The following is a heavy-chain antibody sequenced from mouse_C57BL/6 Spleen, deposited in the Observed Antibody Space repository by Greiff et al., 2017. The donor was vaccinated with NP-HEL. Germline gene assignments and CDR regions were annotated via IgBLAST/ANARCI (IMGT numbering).Heavy chain of an antibody. J-gene: IGHJ3*01. CDR2: IDPEDGDT. D-gene: IGHD1-1*01. Sequence: EVQLQQSGAELVRPGASVKLSCTASGFNIKDYYMHWVKQRPEQGLEWIGRIDPEDGDTEYAPKFQGKATMTAETSSNTAYLQLSSLTSEDTAVYYCTTRGPEYYGSSYSWFAYWGQGTLVTVSA. CDR3: TTRGPEYYGSSYSWFAY. V-gene: IGHV14-1*01. CDR1: GFNIKDYY.